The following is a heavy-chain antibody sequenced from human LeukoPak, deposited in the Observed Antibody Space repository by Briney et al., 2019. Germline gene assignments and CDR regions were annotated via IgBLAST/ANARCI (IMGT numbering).Heavy chain of an antibody. CDR3: AKDTRAWGYDSSGYYTSRGFDP. CDR1: GFTFSNDW. Sequence: PGGSLRLSCAASGFTFSNDWMHWVRQAPGKGLEWVAFIRYDGSNKYYADSVKGRFTISRDNSKNTLYLQMNSLRAEDTAVYYCAKDTRAWGYDSSGYYTSRGFDPWGQGTLVTVSS. V-gene: IGHV3-30*02. J-gene: IGHJ5*02. D-gene: IGHD3-22*01. CDR2: IRYDGSNK.